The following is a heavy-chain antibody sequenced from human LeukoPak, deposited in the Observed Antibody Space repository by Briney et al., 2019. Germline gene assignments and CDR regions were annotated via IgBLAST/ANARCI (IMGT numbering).Heavy chain of an antibody. CDR2: ISGSSGGT. Sequence: GGSLRLSCAASGFTFSSYAMSWVRQAPGKGLEWVSVISGSSGGTYYADSVKGRFTISRDNSKNTVFLQMNGLRAEDTAVYYCAKDSRQLWLLWFDPWGQGTLVTVSS. D-gene: IGHD5-18*01. V-gene: IGHV3-23*01. CDR3: AKDSRQLWLLWFDP. CDR1: GFTFSSYA. J-gene: IGHJ5*02.